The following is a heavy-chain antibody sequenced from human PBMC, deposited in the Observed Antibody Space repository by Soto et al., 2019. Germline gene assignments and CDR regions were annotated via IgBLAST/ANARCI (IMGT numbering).Heavy chain of an antibody. CDR3: AIYKLLGDLYYGMDV. J-gene: IGHJ6*02. CDR2: IWYDGSNK. Sequence: GSLRLSCAASGFTFSSYGMHWVRQAPGKGLEWVAVIWYDGSNKYYADSVKGRFTISRDNSKNTLYLQMNSLRAEDTAVYYCAIYKLLGDLYYGMDVWGQGTTVTVSS. CDR1: GFTFSSYG. D-gene: IGHD2-21*01. V-gene: IGHV3-33*01.